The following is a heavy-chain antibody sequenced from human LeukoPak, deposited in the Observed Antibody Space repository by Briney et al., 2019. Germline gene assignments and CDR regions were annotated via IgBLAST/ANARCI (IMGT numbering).Heavy chain of an antibody. CDR3: AGQYGVRGVISNYFDP. Sequence: SETLSLTCAVYGGSLSGYYWSWIRRPPGKGLEWIGEINHSGSTNYNPSLKSRVTISVDTSKNHFSLKLSSVTAADTAVYYCAGQYGVRGVISNYFDPWGQGTLVTVSS. J-gene: IGHJ5*02. V-gene: IGHV4-34*01. D-gene: IGHD3-10*01. CDR1: GGSLSGYY. CDR2: INHSGST.